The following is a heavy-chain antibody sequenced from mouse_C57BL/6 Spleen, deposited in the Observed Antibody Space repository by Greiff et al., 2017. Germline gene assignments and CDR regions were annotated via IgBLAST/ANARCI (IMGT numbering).Heavy chain of an antibody. V-gene: IGHV1-26*01. CDR2: INPNNGGT. Sequence: EVQLQQSGPELVKPGASVKLSCKASGYTFTDYYMNWVKQSHGKSLEWIGDINPNNGGTSYNQKFKGKATLTVDKSSSTAYMELRSLTSEDAAVYYCAREGRVPYFEVWGTGTTVTVSS. J-gene: IGHJ1*03. CDR1: GYTFTDYY. CDR3: AREGRVPYFEV.